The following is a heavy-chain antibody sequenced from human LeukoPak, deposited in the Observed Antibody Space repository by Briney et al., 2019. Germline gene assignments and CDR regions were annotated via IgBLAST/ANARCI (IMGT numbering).Heavy chain of an antibody. V-gene: IGHV3-33*01. CDR3: ASDGGAAGTVNSDFHY. CDR1: RWTFIMYG. D-gene: IGHD6-13*01. Sequence: PGWALTHSFAWCRWTFIMYGMHEVGQPPAKGVEGVAVIYYDESNKYYAHSVKGRFTISKDNSHNTQYLQMKSLRAENTALYYCASDGGAAGTVNSDFHYWGQRSL. J-gene: IGHJ4*02. CDR2: IYYDESNK.